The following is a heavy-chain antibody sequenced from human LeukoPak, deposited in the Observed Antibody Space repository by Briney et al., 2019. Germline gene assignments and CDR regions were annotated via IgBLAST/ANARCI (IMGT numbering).Heavy chain of an antibody. J-gene: IGHJ5*02. D-gene: IGHD5-18*01. V-gene: IGHV3-33*01. CDR2: IWYDGSNK. Sequence: PGRSLRLSCAASEFTVSSYGMHWVRQAPGKGLEWVAVIWYDGSNKYYADSVKGRFTISRDNSKNTLYLQMNSLRAEDTAVYYCARGGYSYGNNWFDPWGQATLVTVSS. CDR1: EFTVSSYG. CDR3: ARGGYSYGNNWFDP.